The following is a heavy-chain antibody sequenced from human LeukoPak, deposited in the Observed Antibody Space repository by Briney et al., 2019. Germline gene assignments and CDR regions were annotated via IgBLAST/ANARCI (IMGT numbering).Heavy chain of an antibody. CDR3: AKVLRGSSWSFDY. CDR2: ISGSGGST. CDR1: GFTFSSYA. J-gene: IGHJ4*02. D-gene: IGHD6-13*01. V-gene: IGHV3-23*01. Sequence: PGGSLRLSCAASGFTFSSYAMSRVRQAPGKGLEWVSAISGSGGSTYYADSVKGRFTISRDNSKNTLYLQMNSLRAEDTAVYYCAKVLRGSSWSFDYWGQGTLVTVSS.